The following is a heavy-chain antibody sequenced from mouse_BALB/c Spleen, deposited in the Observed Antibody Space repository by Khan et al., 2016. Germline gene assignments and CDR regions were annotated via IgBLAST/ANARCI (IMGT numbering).Heavy chain of an antibody. D-gene: IGHD1-1*01. V-gene: IGHV1-9*01. J-gene: IGHJ2*01. CDR2: ILPGSGST. Sequence: QVRLQQSGAELMKPGASVKISCKAAGYTFSSYWIEWVKQRPGHGLEWIGEILPGSGSTNYNEKFKGKATFTADTSSNTAYMHLSSLTSEDSAVCYCARWYYGIGLDYWGRGTTLTVST. CDR3: ARWYYGIGLDY. CDR1: GYTFSSYW.